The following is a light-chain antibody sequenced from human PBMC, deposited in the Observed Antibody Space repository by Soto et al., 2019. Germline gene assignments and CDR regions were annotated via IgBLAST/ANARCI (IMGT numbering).Light chain of an antibody. Sequence: QTVVTQEPSFSVSPGGTVTLTCGLSSGSVSSTYYPSWYQQTPGQAPRTLIYNTNTRSSGVPDRFSGAILGNKAALTITGAQADDESDYYCVLYMGGDVWLFGGGTKVTVL. CDR1: SGSVSSTYY. CDR3: VLYMGGDVWL. J-gene: IGLJ2*01. CDR2: NTN. V-gene: IGLV8-61*01.